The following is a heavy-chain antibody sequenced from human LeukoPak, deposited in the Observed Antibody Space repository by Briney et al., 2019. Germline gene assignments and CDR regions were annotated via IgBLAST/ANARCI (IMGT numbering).Heavy chain of an antibody. J-gene: IGHJ4*02. Sequence: ASVKVPCKASGYTFTSYYMHWVRQAPGQGLEWMGIINPSGGSTNYAQKFQGRVTITADKSTSTAYMELSSLRSEDTAVYYCARGIIVGATSRYFDYWGQGTLVTVSS. D-gene: IGHD1-26*01. CDR2: INPSGGST. V-gene: IGHV1-46*01. CDR1: GYTFTSYY. CDR3: ARGIIVGATSRYFDY.